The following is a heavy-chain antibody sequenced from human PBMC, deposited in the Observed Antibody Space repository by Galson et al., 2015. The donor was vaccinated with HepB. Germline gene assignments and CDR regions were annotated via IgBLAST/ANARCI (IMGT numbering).Heavy chain of an antibody. CDR1: RDSFTGYW. J-gene: IGHJ6*02. V-gene: IGHV5-51*01. CDR2: IYPGDSDA. Sequence: QSGAEVKKPGESLKISCQGSRDSFTGYWIAWVRQMPGKGLEWMGIIYPGDSDAKYSPSFQGHATFSADKSTTTAYLQWISLTVADSAIYYCARVMVRGTHCLDVWGQVTTVTVS. CDR3: ARVMVRGTHCLDV. D-gene: IGHD3-10*01.